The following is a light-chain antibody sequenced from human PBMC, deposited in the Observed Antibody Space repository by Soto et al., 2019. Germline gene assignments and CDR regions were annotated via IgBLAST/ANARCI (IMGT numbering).Light chain of an antibody. Sequence: VLTQSPGSLSLSPGERATLSCWASQSVGGNLAWYQQKPGQSPKLLIFGASSRATGIPDRISGSGSGTDLPLTLSRLEPEDFALYYCQHYGGSPITFGQGTRLEIK. J-gene: IGKJ5*01. CDR3: QHYGGSPIT. CDR1: QSVGGN. V-gene: IGKV3-20*01. CDR2: GAS.